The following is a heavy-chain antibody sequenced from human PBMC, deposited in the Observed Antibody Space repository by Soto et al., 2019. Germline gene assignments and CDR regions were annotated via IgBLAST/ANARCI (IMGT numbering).Heavy chain of an antibody. CDR1: GGTFSSYA. CDR2: IIPIFGTA. D-gene: IGHD1-26*01. Sequence: QVQLVQSGAEVKQPGSSVKVSCKASGGTFSSYAISWVRQAPGQGLEWMGGIIPIFGTANYAQKFQGRVTITADKSTSTAYMELSSLRSEDTAVYYCARDLPSGVEVIHSGDVWGQGTTVTVSS. V-gene: IGHV1-69*06. J-gene: IGHJ6*02. CDR3: ARDLPSGVEVIHSGDV.